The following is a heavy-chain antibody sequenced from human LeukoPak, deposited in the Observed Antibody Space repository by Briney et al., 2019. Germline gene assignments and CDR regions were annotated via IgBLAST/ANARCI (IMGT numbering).Heavy chain of an antibody. Sequence: GGSLRLSCAASGFTFSSYSMNWVRQAPGKGLEWVSSISSSSSYIYYADSVKGRFTISRDNAKNSLYPQMNSLRAEDTAVYYCARSDSSGYYYREDYWGQGTLVTVSS. CDR2: ISSSSSYI. CDR3: ARSDSSGYYYREDY. D-gene: IGHD3-22*01. V-gene: IGHV3-21*01. CDR1: GFTFSSYS. J-gene: IGHJ4*02.